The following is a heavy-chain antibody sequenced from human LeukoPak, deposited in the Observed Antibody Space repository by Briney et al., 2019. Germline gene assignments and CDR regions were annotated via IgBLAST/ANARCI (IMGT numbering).Heavy chain of an antibody. Sequence: GGSLRLSCAASGFTFSSYTMSWVRQAPGNGLEWVSAVSGSGGSTYYTNSVKGRFTISRDNSKNTLYLQMNSLRAEDTAVYYCAKSATTSGYTIGDFDSWGQGTLVTVSS. CDR1: GFTFSSYT. D-gene: IGHD3-22*01. J-gene: IGHJ4*02. CDR3: AKSATTSGYTIGDFDS. V-gene: IGHV3-23*01. CDR2: VSGSGGST.